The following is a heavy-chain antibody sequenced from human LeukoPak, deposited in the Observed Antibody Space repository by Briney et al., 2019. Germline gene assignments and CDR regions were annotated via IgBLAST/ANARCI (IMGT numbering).Heavy chain of an antibody. J-gene: IGHJ6*03. D-gene: IGHD4-17*01. CDR1: GFTFSSYA. V-gene: IGHV3-30*04. CDR2: ISYDGSNK. CDR3: ARGSPATVTYYYYYYMDV. Sequence: PGRSLGLSCAASGFTFSSYAMHWVRQAPGKGLEWVAVISYDGSNKYYADSVKGRFTISRDNSKNTLYLQMNSLRAEDTAVYYCARGSPATVTYYYYYYMDVWGKGTTVTVSS.